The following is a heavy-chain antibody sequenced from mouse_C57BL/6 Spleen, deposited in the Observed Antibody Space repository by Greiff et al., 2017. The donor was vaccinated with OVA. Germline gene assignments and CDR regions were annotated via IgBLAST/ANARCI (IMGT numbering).Heavy chain of an antibody. J-gene: IGHJ2*01. Sequence: QVQLKQSGPELVKPGASVKVSCKASGYTFTSYDINWVKQRPGQGLEWIGWIYPRDGSTKYNEKFKGKATLTVDTSSSTAYMELHSLTSEDSAVYFCARDYGSSYDYFDYWGQGTTLTVSS. CDR2: IYPRDGST. CDR1: GYTFTSYD. CDR3: ARDYGSSYDYFDY. D-gene: IGHD1-1*01. V-gene: IGHV1-85*01.